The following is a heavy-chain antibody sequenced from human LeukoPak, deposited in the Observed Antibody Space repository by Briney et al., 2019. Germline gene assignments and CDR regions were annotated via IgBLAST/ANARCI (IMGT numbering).Heavy chain of an antibody. V-gene: IGHV3-23*01. CDR1: GFTFSSHA. D-gene: IGHD6-19*01. CDR3: AKVKSSGWYYFDY. J-gene: IGHJ4*02. Sequence: QPGGSLRLSCAASGFTFSSHAMSWVRQAPGKGLEWVSAISGSGGSTYYADSVKGRFTISRDNSKNTLYLQMNSLRAEDTAVYYCAKVKSSGWYYFDYWGQGTLVTVSS. CDR2: ISGSGGST.